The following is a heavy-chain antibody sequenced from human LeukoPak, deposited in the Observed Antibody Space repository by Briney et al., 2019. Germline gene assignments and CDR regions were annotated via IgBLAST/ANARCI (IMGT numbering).Heavy chain of an antibody. CDR3: AGLSSWTFDP. CDR2: ISGSGGST. D-gene: IGHD6-13*01. CDR1: GCTFSSYA. V-gene: IGHV3-23*01. J-gene: IGHJ5*02. Sequence: GGSLRLTCAACGCTFSSYAMSWVRQAGGKGREWVSAISGSGGSTYYADSVKGRFTISRDNSKNTLYLQMNSLRAEDTAVYYCAGLSSWTFDPWGQGTLVTVSS.